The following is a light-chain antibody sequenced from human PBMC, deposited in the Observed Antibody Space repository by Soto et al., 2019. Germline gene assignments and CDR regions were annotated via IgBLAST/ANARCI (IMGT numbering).Light chain of an antibody. CDR3: QQYGSSPYT. CDR2: SAS. Sequence: EIMMTQSPATLSVSPGERATLSCWASQSVSSNLAWYQQKPGQAPRLLIHSASTRATGVPARFSGSGSGTDFTLTISRLEPEDFAVYYCQQYGSSPYTFGLGTKWIS. V-gene: IGKV3-15*01. CDR1: QSVSSN. J-gene: IGKJ2*01.